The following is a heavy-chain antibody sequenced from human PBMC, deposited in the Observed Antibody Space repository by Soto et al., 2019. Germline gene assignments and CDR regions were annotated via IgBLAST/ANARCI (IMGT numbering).Heavy chain of an antibody. CDR3: VGVESGLDY. J-gene: IGHJ4*02. Sequence: QVQLQQSGPGLLKPSETLSLTCAVYGGSFSGYYWSWIRQPPGKGLEWIGEINHSGSTNYNPSLNRSITMSVDRCKHQIARKLSVENAADAAVDYCVGVESGLDYWGQGTLVTVSS. CDR2: INHSGST. D-gene: IGHD6-25*01. CDR1: GGSFSGYY. V-gene: IGHV4-34*01.